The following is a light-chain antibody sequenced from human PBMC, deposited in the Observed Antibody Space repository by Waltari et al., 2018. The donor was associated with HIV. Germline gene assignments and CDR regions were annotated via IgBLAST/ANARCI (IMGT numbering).Light chain of an antibody. J-gene: IGLJ2*01. CDR1: SSDVGGYTY. V-gene: IGLV2-8*01. CDR3: SSYAGSSNLRV. Sequence: QSALTQPPSAYGSPGQSVTISCTGPSSDVGGYTYVSWYQQHPGKAPKLMIYEVTKRPSGVPDRFSGSKSGNTASLTVSGLQAEDEADYYCSSYAGSSNLRVFGGGTKLTVL. CDR2: EVT.